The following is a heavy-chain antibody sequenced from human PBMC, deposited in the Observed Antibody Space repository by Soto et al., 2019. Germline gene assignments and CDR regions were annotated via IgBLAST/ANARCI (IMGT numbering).Heavy chain of an antibody. D-gene: IGHD6-13*01. CDR3: ARLHGSSWSLDY. Sequence: KTSETLSLTCTVSGGSISSSSYYWGWIRQPPGKGLEWIGSIYYSGSTYYNPSLKSRVTISVDTSKNQFSLKLSSVTAADTAVYYCARLHGSSWSLDYWGQGTLVTVSS. V-gene: IGHV4-39*01. J-gene: IGHJ4*02. CDR1: GGSISSSSYY. CDR2: IYYSGST.